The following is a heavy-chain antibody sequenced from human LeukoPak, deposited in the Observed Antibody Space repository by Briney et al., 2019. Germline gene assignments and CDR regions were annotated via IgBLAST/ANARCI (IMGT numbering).Heavy chain of an antibody. CDR1: GFTFSDWS. D-gene: IGHD2-21*02. CDR2: IKSKTDGGTT. CDR3: TTEICGGDCDY. Sequence: GGSLRLSCAASGFTFSDWSMNWVRQAPGKGLEWVGRIKSKTDGGTTDYAAPVKGRFTISRDDSKNTLYLQMNSLKTEDTAVYYCTTEICGGDCDYWGQGTLVTVSS. J-gene: IGHJ4*02. V-gene: IGHV3-15*01.